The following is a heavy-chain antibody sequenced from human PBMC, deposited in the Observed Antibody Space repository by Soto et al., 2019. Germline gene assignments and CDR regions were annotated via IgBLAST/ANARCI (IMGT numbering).Heavy chain of an antibody. CDR1: GGSISSSDYY. CDR2: IYYSGSA. V-gene: IGHV4-31*03. J-gene: IGHJ5*02. CDR3: AREVSPNSRCWYTVLVRWFDP. D-gene: IGHD6-19*01. Sequence: QVQLQESGPGLVKPSQTLSLTCTVSGGSISSSDYYWSWIRQHPGKGLEWIGYIYYSGSAYYNPYLKSRVTIAVDTSKNHFSLKVTSVTDADTAVYYCAREVSPNSRCWYTVLVRWFDPWGQGTLVTVSS.